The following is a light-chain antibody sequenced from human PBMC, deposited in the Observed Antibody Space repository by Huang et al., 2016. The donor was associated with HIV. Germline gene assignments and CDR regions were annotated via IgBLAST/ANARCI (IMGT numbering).Light chain of an antibody. V-gene: IGKV2-28*01. J-gene: IGKJ4*01. CDR2: MAS. Sequence: DIVMTQSPLSLPVTPGEPASIYCRSSQSLVHDNGYSDLDWYLQKPGQSPQVLIYMASVRAPGIPDRCSGGGSGTNFTLEINRVDAEDVGTYYCMQSLQSLTFGGGTRLEIK. CDR3: MQSLQSLT. CDR1: QSLVHDNGYSD.